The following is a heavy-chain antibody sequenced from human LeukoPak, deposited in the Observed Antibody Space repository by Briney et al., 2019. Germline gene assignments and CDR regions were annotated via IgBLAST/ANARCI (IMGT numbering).Heavy chain of an antibody. J-gene: IGHJ4*02. CDR2: IHYSGNT. Sequence: PSETLSLTCTVSGGSISGYYWSWIRQPPGKGLEWVGHIHYSGNTNYNPSLNSRVTISLDTSKNQFSLKLNSVTAADTAVYYCARGWQFVGPWGQGTLVTVSS. D-gene: IGHD1-26*01. CDR1: GGSISGYY. CDR3: ARGWQFVGP. V-gene: IGHV4-59*01.